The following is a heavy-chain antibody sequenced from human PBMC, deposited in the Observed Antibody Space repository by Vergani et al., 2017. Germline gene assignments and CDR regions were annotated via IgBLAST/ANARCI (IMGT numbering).Heavy chain of an antibody. CDR1: GFTFSSYG. Sequence: QVQLVESGGGVVQPGRSLRLSCAASGFTFSSYGMHWVRQAPGKGLEWVAVISYDGSNKYYADSVKGRFTISRDNSKNTLYLQMNSLRAEDTAVYYCAKDKEYSTPRGYYYYMDVWGKGP. CDR3: AKDKEYSTPRGYYYYMDV. CDR2: ISYDGSNK. J-gene: IGHJ6*03. D-gene: IGHD6-6*01. V-gene: IGHV3-30*18.